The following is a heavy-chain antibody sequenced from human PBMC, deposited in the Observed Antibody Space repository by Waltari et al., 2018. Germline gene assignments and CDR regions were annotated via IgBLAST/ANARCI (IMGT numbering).Heavy chain of an antibody. CDR1: GDSMSTTYC. Sequence: QLHLQESGPGLVRPSGTLSLTCAVSGDSMSTTYCWSWVRQSPQKGLEWIGQVRGDGRTNYSPSVANRVTVSSDTSNNLFALRMTSATAADTAVYYCARDRGRGLYLDTWGPGIQVTVSP. CDR2: VRGDGRT. V-gene: IGHV4-4*02. D-gene: IGHD2-15*01. CDR3: ARDRGRGLYLDT. J-gene: IGHJ5*02.